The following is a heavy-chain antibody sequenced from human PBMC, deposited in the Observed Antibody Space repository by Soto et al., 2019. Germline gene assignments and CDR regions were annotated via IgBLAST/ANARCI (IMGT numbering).Heavy chain of an antibody. CDR1: GFTFSGYA. V-gene: IGHV3-23*01. CDR3: ARKVSGSTGRPDLWYFDL. J-gene: IGHJ2*01. CDR2: IRGGGDAT. D-gene: IGHD3-10*01. Sequence: EVQLLDSGGGLVQPGGSLRLSCAASGFTFSGYALTWVRQAPGKGLEWVSAIRGGGDATFYADSVKGRFTISRDNSKNTLYLQMNTLRAEDTAVYYCARKVSGSTGRPDLWYFDLWGRGTLVTVSS.